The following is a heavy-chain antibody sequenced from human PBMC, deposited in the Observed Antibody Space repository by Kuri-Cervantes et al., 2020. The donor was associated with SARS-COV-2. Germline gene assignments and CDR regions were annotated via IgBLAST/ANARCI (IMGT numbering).Heavy chain of an antibody. J-gene: IGHJ3*02. V-gene: IGHV4-59*11. Sequence: ETLKISCTVSGGSISSHYWSWIRQPPGKGLEWIGYIYYSGSTNYNPSLKSRVTISVDTSKNQFSLKLSSVTAADTAVYYCARRDTAKNDAFDIWGQGTMVTVSS. CDR1: GGSISSHY. D-gene: IGHD5-18*01. CDR2: IYYSGST. CDR3: ARRDTAKNDAFDI.